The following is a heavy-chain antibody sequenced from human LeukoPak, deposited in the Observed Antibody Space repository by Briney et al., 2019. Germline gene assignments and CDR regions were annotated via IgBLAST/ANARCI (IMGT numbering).Heavy chain of an antibody. CDR1: GFSLSTSGVG. D-gene: IGHD3-3*01. CDR2: IYWNDDK. CDR3: AHTLEGGRVVILFDY. V-gene: IGHV2-5*01. Sequence: SGPTLVNPTQTLTLTCTFSGFSLSTSGVGVGWIRQPPGKALEWLALIYWNDDKRYSPSLKSRLTITKDTSKNQVVLTMTNMDPVDTATYYCAHTLEGGRVVILFDYWGQGTLVTVSS. J-gene: IGHJ4*02.